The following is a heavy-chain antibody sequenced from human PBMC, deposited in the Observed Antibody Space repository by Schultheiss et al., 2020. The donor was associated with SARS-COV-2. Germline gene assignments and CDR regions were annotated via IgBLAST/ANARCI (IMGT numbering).Heavy chain of an antibody. D-gene: IGHD7-27*01. Sequence: GGSLRLSCTASGFTFGDYAVSWVRQAPGKGLEWVSFIRSRAYGGTTEYAASVKGRFTISRDDSKNTLYLQMNSLRAEDTAVYYCAKAITGDYHYYYMDVWGKGTTVTVSS. CDR3: AKAITGDYHYYYMDV. V-gene: IGHV3-49*04. J-gene: IGHJ6*03. CDR1: GFTFGDYA. CDR2: IRSRAYGGTT.